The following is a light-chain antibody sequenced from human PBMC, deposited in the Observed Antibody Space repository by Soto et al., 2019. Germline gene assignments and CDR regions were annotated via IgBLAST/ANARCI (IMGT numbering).Light chain of an antibody. V-gene: IGKV1-39*01. CDR2: AAS. CDR1: QSISSY. J-gene: IGKJ1*01. Sequence: DIQMTQSPSSLSASVGDRVTITCRASQSISSYLNWYQQKPGKAPKLLIYAASSLQSGVPSRFSGSGSGTDFTLTISSLQPEDFATYSCPQSYSTPPWTFGPGTKVDI. CDR3: PQSYSTPPWT.